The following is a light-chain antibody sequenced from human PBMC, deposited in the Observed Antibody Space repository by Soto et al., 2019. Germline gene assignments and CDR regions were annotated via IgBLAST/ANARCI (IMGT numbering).Light chain of an antibody. V-gene: IGKV1-8*01. CDR1: QGISSY. Sequence: AMRMTKSPSSLSASTGDRVTITCRASQGISSYLAWYQQKPGKAPKLLIYAASTLQSGVPSRFSGSGSGTDFTLTISCPQSEDFATYYCQQYYSFPWTFGQGTKVDIK. CDR3: QQYYSFPWT. CDR2: AAS. J-gene: IGKJ1*01.